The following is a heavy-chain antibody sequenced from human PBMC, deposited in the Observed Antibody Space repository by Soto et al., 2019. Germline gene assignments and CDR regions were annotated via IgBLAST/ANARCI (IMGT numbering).Heavy chain of an antibody. D-gene: IGHD4-17*01. Sequence: GGSLRLSCAASGFTFSSYGMHWVRQAPGKGLEWVAVIWYDGSNKYYADSVKGRFTISRDNSKNTLYLQMNSLRAEDTAVYYCARDPSDYGDTNLPQHWGQGTLVTVSS. J-gene: IGHJ1*01. CDR1: GFTFSSYG. CDR3: ARDPSDYGDTNLPQH. CDR2: IWYDGSNK. V-gene: IGHV3-33*01.